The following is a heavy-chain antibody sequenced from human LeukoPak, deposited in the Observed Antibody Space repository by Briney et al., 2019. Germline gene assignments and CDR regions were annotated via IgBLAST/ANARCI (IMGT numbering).Heavy chain of an antibody. CDR1: GGSISSYY. J-gene: IGHJ6*02. Sequence: SETPSLTCTVSGGSISSYYWSWIRQPPGKGLEWIGYIYYSGSTNYNPSLKSRVTISVDTSKNQFPLKLSSVTAADTAVYYCARVRYDILTDLYGMDVWGQGTTVTVSS. CDR3: ARVRYDILTDLYGMDV. V-gene: IGHV4-59*01. D-gene: IGHD3-9*01. CDR2: IYYSGST.